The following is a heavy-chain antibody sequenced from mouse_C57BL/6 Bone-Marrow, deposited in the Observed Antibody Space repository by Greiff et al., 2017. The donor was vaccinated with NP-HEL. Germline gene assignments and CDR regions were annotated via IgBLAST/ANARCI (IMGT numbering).Heavy chain of an antibody. CDR3: ARSLYDGYSDY. CDR1: GYTFTSYG. J-gene: IGHJ2*01. V-gene: IGHV1-81*01. Sequence: VQLVESGAELARPGASVKLSCKASGYTFTSYGISWVKQRTGQGLEWIGEIYPRSGNTYYNEKFKGKATLTADKSSSTACMELRSLTSEDSAVYFCARSLYDGYSDYWGQGTTLTVSS. CDR2: IYPRSGNT. D-gene: IGHD2-3*01.